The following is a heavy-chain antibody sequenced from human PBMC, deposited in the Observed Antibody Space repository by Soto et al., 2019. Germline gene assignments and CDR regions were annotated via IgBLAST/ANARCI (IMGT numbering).Heavy chain of an antibody. CDR1: GFTFSSYA. CDR3: AKKQEGGSSGWYPLGY. V-gene: IGHV3-23*01. D-gene: IGHD6-19*01. CDR2: ISGSGGST. Sequence: HPGGSLRLSCAASGFTFSSYAMSWVRQAPGKGLEWVSAISGSGGSTYYADSVKGRFTISRDNSKNTLYLQMNSLRAEDTAVYYCAKKQEGGSSGWYPLGYWGQGTLVTVSS. J-gene: IGHJ4*02.